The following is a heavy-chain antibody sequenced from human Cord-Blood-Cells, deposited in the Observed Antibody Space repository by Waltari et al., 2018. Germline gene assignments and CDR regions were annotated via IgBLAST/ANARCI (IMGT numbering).Heavy chain of an antibody. J-gene: IGHJ4*02. D-gene: IGHD1-20*01. V-gene: IGHV3-7*01. CDR2: KKQDGSEK. CDR3: ARDLITGMTFDY. Sequence: EVQLVESGGGLVQPGGSLRLSCAASGFTFSSYWMSWVRQAPGEGLGGVDNKKQDGSEKYYVDSVKCRFTISRDNAKNSLYLQMNSLRAEDTAVYYCARDLITGMTFDYWGQGTLVTVSS. CDR1: GFTFSSYW.